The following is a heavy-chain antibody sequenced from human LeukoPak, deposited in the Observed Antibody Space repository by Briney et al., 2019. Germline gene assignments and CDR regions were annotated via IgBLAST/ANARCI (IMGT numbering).Heavy chain of an antibody. Sequence: GGSLRLSCAASGFTFSDYYMSWIRQAPGKGLEWVSYISSSGSTIYYADSVKGRFTISRDNAKNTLYLQMNSLRAEDTAVYFCASERPSSSWYDYWGQGTLVTVSS. V-gene: IGHV3-11*04. J-gene: IGHJ4*02. CDR1: GFTFSDYY. CDR3: ASERPSSSWYDY. D-gene: IGHD6-13*01. CDR2: ISSSGSTI.